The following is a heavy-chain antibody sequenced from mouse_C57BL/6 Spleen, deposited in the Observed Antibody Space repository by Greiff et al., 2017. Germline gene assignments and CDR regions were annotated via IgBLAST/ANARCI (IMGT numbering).Heavy chain of an antibody. J-gene: IGHJ2*01. CDR3: ARDYSIDY. Sequence: SGPELVKPGASVKISCKASGYSFTGYYMNWVKQSPEKSLEWIGEINPSTGGTTYNQKFKAKATLTVDKSSSTAYMQLKSLTSEDSAVYYCARDYSIDYWGQGTTLTVSS. V-gene: IGHV1-42*01. CDR1: GYSFTGYY. D-gene: IGHD2-5*01. CDR2: INPSTGGT.